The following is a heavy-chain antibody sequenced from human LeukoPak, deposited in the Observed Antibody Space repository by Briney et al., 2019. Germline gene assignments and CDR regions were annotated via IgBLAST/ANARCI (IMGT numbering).Heavy chain of an antibody. CDR2: ISSNGGST. CDR3: ARAATLTSVWYDY. V-gene: IGHV3-64*01. D-gene: IGHD6-19*01. CDR1: GFTFSSYA. Sequence: GGSLRLSCAASGFTFSSYAMHWVRQAPGKGLEYVSAISSNGGSTYYANSVKGRFTISRDNSKNTLYLQMGSLRAEDMAVYYCARAATLTSVWYDYWGQGTLVTVSS. J-gene: IGHJ4*02.